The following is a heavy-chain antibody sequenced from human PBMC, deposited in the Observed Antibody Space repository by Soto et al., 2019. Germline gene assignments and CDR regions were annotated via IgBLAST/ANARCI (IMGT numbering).Heavy chain of an antibody. CDR1: GGTFNRYA. V-gene: IGHV1-69*12. CDR3: AQTLGSAVAGPGRFDL. CDR2: ITPMFGIG. J-gene: IGHJ2*01. D-gene: IGHD6-19*01. Sequence: QVQLVQSGAEVKKPGSSVKVSCKASGGTFNRYAISWLRQAPGQGPEWMGGITPMFGIGNYAQKFQGRVTRTADESTTTVHMGLRRLTCEDTAVYYCAQTLGSAVAGPGRFDLWGRGTRVIVSS.